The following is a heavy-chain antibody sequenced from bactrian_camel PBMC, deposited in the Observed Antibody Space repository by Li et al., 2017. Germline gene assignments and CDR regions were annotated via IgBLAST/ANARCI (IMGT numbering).Heavy chain of an antibody. CDR2: IASDGTT. D-gene: IGHD2*01. J-gene: IGHJ4*01. CDR3: ASGKTGSYCYYEVWVEY. CDR1: GYTVSSSI. V-gene: IGHV3S53*01. Sequence: HVQLVESGGGSVQSGESLTLSCAASGYTVSSSIMAWFRQPPGKEREGVAGIASDGTTRYGNSVRGRFTVSQDNATNTLYLQMNNLTPEDTATYYCASGKTGSYCYYEVWVEYWGQGTQVTVS.